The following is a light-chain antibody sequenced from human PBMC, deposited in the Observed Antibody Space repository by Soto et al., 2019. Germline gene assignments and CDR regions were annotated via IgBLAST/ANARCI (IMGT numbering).Light chain of an antibody. V-gene: IGLV2-8*01. CDR1: SSDVGGYNY. J-gene: IGLJ2*01. CDR3: SSYAGSNNLV. CDR2: EVS. Sequence: QSALTQPPSASGSPGQSVTISCTGTSSDVGGYNYVSWYQQHPGKAPKVMIYEVSERPSGVPDRFSGSKSGNTASLTVSGLQAEDEADYYCSSYAGSNNLVFGGGNKLTVL.